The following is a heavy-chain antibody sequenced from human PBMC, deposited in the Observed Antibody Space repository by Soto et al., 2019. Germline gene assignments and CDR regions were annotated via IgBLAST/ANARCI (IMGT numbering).Heavy chain of an antibody. CDR2: IYYSGST. D-gene: IGHD6-6*01. J-gene: IGHJ5*02. CDR1: GGSISTSSYY. Sequence: QLQLQESGPGLVKPSETLSLTCTVSGGSISTSSYYWGWIRQPPGKGLEWIGSIYYSGSTYYNPSLMSRLTISVDTSKSQFSLKLNSVTAADTAVYYCARHDRRPGWFDPWGQGTLVTVSS. CDR3: ARHDRRPGWFDP. V-gene: IGHV4-39*01.